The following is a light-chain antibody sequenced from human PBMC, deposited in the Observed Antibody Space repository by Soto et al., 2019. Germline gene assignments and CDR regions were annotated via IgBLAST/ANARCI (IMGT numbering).Light chain of an antibody. Sequence: EIVMTQSPATLSVSPGETATLSCRASQSVSSNLAWYQQNPGQAPRLLIYGASTRATCIPARFSGSGSGTEFTLTISNLQSEDFAVYYCQQYNNWPLTFGQGTKVEIK. CDR1: QSVSSN. CDR3: QQYNNWPLT. V-gene: IGKV3-15*01. J-gene: IGKJ1*01. CDR2: GAS.